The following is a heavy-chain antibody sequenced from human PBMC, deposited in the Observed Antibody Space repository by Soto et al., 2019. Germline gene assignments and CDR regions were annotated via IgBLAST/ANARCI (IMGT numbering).Heavy chain of an antibody. CDR2: INHSGST. Sequence: SETLSLTCAVYGGSFSGYYWSWIRQPPGKGLEWIGEINHSGSTNYNPSLKSRVTISVDTSKNQFSLKLSSVTAADTAVYYCARVPRYNWNYYYYYGMDVWGQGTTVTVSS. J-gene: IGHJ6*02. CDR1: GGSFSGYY. D-gene: IGHD1-20*01. V-gene: IGHV4-34*01. CDR3: ARVPRYNWNYYYYYGMDV.